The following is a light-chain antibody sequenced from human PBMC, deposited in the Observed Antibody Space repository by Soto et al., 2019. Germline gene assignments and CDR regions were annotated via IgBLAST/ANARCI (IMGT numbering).Light chain of an antibody. J-gene: IGKJ4*01. Sequence: EIVLTQSPATLSLSPGERATLSCRASQSVGDYLGWYQQKPGQAPRLLIYDDSQMATGVPARFSASGSGTYFTLTISSLEPEDFAIYYCQQRDDWPRAFGGGTKVEFK. CDR1: QSVGDY. V-gene: IGKV3-11*01. CDR3: QQRDDWPRA. CDR2: DDS.